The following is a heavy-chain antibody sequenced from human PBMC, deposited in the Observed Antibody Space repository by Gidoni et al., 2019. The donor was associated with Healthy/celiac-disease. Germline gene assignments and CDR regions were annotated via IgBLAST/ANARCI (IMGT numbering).Heavy chain of an antibody. Sequence: EVQLLESGGGLVQPGGSLRLSCAASGFTFSSYARIWVRQAPGKGLEGVSAIRGSGGSTYYADSVKGRFTISRDNSKNTLYLQMNSLRAEDTAVYYCHRKGLLWFGELWSDWFDPWGQGTLVTVSS. CDR1: GFTFSSYA. CDR3: HRKGLLWFGELWSDWFDP. V-gene: IGHV3-23*01. J-gene: IGHJ5*02. D-gene: IGHD3-10*01. CDR2: IRGSGGST.